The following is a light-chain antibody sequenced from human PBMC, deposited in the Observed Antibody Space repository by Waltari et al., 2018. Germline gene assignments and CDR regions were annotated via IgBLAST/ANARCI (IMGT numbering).Light chain of an antibody. V-gene: IGKV1-16*01. J-gene: IGKJ3*01. CDR2: TAS. CDR3: LQYYSYPAT. CDR1: RDIGLY. Sequence: DVQMTQSPSSPSASVGDGVPITCRASRDIGLYLAWFQQKPGKAPRSLIYTASSLQSGAPSTFSGSGSGTEFTLTISSLQPEDFATYYCLQYYSYPATFGPGTKVDF.